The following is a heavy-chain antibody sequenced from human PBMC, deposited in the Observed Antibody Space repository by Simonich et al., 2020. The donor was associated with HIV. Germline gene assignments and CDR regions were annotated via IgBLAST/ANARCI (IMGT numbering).Heavy chain of an antibody. CDR3: AKDKGAYYGSGSPVY. CDR2: ISGNSGSI. CDR1: GFTFDDYA. V-gene: IGHV3-9*01. D-gene: IGHD3-10*01. J-gene: IGHJ4*02. Sequence: EVQLVESGGGLVQPGRSLRLSCAASGFTFDDYAMHWVRQAPGKGLRWVSGISGNSGSIGYADSVKGRFTISRDNAKNSLYLQMNSLRAEDTALYYCAKDKGAYYGSGSPVYWGQGTLVTVSS.